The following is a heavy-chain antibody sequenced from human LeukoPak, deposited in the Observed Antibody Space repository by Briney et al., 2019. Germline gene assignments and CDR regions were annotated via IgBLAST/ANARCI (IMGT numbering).Heavy chain of an antibody. CDR2: ISSDGRST. CDR1: GFTFSSYA. Sequence: PGGSLRLSCAASGFTFSSYAMNWVRQAPGKGLVWVSRISSDGRSTYYADSVKGRFTISRDNAKNTVYLQMNSLRAEDTAVYYCGGGGYLLDYWGQGTLVTVSS. J-gene: IGHJ4*02. V-gene: IGHV3-74*01. D-gene: IGHD1-26*01. CDR3: GGGGYLLDY.